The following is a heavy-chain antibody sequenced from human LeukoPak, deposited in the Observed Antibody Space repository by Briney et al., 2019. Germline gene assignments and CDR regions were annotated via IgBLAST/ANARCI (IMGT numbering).Heavy chain of an antibody. CDR1: GGSVSRNSDY. Sequence: SEALSLTCTVSGGSVSRNSDYWGWIRQPPGKGLEWIGSIYYGGSTYYNPSLKSRVTISVDTSKNQFSLKLSSVTAADTAVYYCARGVEYSSSADAFDIWGQGTMVTVSS. D-gene: IGHD6-6*01. J-gene: IGHJ3*02. CDR2: IYYGGST. CDR3: ARGVEYSSSADAFDI. V-gene: IGHV4-39*07.